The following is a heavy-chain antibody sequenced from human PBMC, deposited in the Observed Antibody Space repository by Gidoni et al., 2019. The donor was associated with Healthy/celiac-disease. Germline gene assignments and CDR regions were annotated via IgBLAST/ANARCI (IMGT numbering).Heavy chain of an antibody. V-gene: IGHV3-30*01. Sequence: QVQLVQSGGGVVEPGRSLRLSCSASGFTFRSYAMHWVRQAPGKGLEWVAFISYDGSNKYYADSVRGRFTISRDNSKITLYLQMNSLRAEDTAEYYCARDLTYYYDRSVPPLDYWGQGTLVTVSS. CDR1: GFTFRSYA. J-gene: IGHJ4*02. D-gene: IGHD3-22*01. CDR2: ISYDGSNK. CDR3: ARDLTYYYDRSVPPLDY.